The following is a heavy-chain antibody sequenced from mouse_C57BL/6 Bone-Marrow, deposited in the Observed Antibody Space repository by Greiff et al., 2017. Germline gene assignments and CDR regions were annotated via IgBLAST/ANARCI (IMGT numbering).Heavy chain of an antibody. CDR2: IHPNSGST. J-gene: IGHJ4*01. CDR3: AREGDGYSYAMDY. CDR1: GYTFTSYW. Sequence: QVQLQQPGAELVKPGASVKLSCMASGYTFTSYWMHWVQQRPGQGLEWIGMIHPNSGSTKYNEKFKGKATLTVDKSSSTGYMQLRRLTSEDSAVYYCAREGDGYSYAMDYWGQGTSVTVSS. D-gene: IGHD2-3*01. V-gene: IGHV1-64*01.